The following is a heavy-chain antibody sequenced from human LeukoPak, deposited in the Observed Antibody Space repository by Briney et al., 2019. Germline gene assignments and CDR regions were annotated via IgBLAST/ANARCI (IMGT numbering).Heavy chain of an antibody. D-gene: IGHD4-17*01. CDR1: GGSISSGDYY. V-gene: IGHV4-30-4*01. Sequence: SQTLSLTCTVSGGSISSGDYYWSWIRQPPGKGLEWIGYIYYSGSTYYNPSLKSRVTISVDTSKNQFSLKLSSVTAADTAVYYCARDHYGDPGGAFDIWGQGTMVTVSS. J-gene: IGHJ3*02. CDR2: IYYSGST. CDR3: ARDHYGDPGGAFDI.